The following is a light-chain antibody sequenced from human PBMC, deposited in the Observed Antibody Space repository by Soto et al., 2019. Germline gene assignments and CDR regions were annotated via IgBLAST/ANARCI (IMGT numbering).Light chain of an antibody. CDR3: QQYGRSPVRT. V-gene: IGKV3-11*01. CDR1: QSVSNF. Sequence: EIVLTQSPASLSLSPGERATLSCRASQSVSNFLVWYQQKPGQAPRLLIFDASNRATGIPARFSGSGSGTDFTLTISSLEPEDFAIYYCQQYGRSPVRTFGGGTKVEIK. CDR2: DAS. J-gene: IGKJ4*01.